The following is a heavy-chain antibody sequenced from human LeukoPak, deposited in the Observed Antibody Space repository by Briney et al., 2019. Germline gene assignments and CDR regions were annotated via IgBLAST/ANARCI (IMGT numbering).Heavy chain of an antibody. D-gene: IGHD3-10*01. CDR3: ARGLWFGEFPPPYASGSVDY. Sequence: ASVKVSCKASGYTFTSYDINWVRQATGQGLEWMGWINPNSGGTNYAQKFQGRVTMTRDTSISTAYMELSRLRSDDTAVYYCARGLWFGEFPPPYASGSVDYWGQGTLVTVSS. CDR1: GYTFTSYD. V-gene: IGHV1-2*02. J-gene: IGHJ4*02. CDR2: INPNSGGT.